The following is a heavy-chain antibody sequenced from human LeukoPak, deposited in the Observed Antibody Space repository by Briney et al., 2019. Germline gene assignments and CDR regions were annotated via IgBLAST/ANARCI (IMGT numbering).Heavy chain of an antibody. D-gene: IGHD1-26*01. CDR3: AREWGRVSWFDP. J-gene: IGHJ5*02. V-gene: IGHV4-34*01. Sequence: ASETLSLTCAVYGGSFSGYYWSWIRQPPGKGLEWIGEINHSGSTNYNPSLKSRVTISVDTSKNQFSLKLSSVTAADTAVYYCAREWGRVSWFDPWGQGTLVTVSS. CDR1: GGSFSGYY. CDR2: INHSGST.